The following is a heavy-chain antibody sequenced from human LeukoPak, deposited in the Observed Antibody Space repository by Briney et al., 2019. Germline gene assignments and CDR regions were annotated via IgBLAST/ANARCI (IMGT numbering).Heavy chain of an antibody. D-gene: IGHD3-10*01. J-gene: IGHJ6*03. Sequence: HSGGSLRLSCAASGFTFSSYEMNWVRQAPGKGLEWVSYISSSGSTIYYADSVKGRFTISRDNAKNSLYLQMNSLRAEDTALYYCAKDMAILWFGDASCMDVWGKGTTVTISS. V-gene: IGHV3-48*03. CDR1: GFTFSSYE. CDR2: ISSSGSTI. CDR3: AKDMAILWFGDASCMDV.